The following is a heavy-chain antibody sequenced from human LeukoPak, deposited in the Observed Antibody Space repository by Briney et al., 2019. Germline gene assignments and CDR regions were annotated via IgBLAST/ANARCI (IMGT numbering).Heavy chain of an antibody. V-gene: IGHV1-2*02. CDR3: ARGTIGSYSSVHD. CDR1: GYTLTTHA. D-gene: IGHD1-26*01. CDR2: INPRSGGT. J-gene: IGHJ1*01. Sequence: ASVKVSCRASGYTLTTHAVTWVRQAPGQGLEWVGWINPRSGGTDYAQRLQGRVSMTTDTSIATAYMELSRLTSDDTAIYYCARGTIGSYSSVHDWGQGTLLIVSS.